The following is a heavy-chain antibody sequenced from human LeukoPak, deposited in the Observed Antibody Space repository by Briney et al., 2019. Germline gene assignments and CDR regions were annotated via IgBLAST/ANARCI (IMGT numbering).Heavy chain of an antibody. CDR1: GFTFSRFW. V-gene: IGHV3-7*01. Sequence: GGSLRLSCVASGFTFSRFWMIWVRQAPGKGLEWVAMIKPDGSGEYYLDSVKGRFTISRDNAKNSPYLQMNSLRADDTAVYFCMTGYSSHWYNEGNYWGQGILVTVSS. CDR2: IKPDGSGE. CDR3: MTGYSSHWYNEGNY. D-gene: IGHD6-19*01. J-gene: IGHJ4*02.